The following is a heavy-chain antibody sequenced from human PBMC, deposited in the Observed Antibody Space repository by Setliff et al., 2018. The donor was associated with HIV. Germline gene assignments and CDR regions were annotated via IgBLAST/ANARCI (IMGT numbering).Heavy chain of an antibody. J-gene: IGHJ4*02. CDR1: GDSFSSYD. V-gene: IGHV1-69*13. CDR3: ARARWNDVSPLYYSDL. CDR2: IIPIFVTP. D-gene: IGHD1-1*01. Sequence: SVKVSCKASGDSFSSYDISWVRQAPGQGPEWMGRIIPIFVTPNYAQKFQDRVTITADESTSTAYMELSSLRSEDTAVYYCARARWNDVSPLYYSDLWGQGTLVTVSS.